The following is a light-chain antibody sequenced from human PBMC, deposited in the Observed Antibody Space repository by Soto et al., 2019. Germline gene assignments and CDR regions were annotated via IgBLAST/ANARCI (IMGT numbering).Light chain of an antibody. CDR3: QQYGSSPRT. Sequence: EIVLTQSPGTLSLSPGERATLSCRASQSVSSSYLAWYRQKPGQAPRLLIYGASSRATGIPERFSGSGSGTVFTLTISRLEPEDFAVYYCQQYGSSPRTFGQGTKVEIK. CDR1: QSVSSSY. V-gene: IGKV3-20*01. J-gene: IGKJ1*01. CDR2: GAS.